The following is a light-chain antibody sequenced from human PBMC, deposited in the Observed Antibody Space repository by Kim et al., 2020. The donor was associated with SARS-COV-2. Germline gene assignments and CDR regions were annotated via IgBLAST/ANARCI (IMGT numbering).Light chain of an antibody. CDR3: QVWDSSNDHWV. Sequence: SYELTQPPSVSVAPGKTAKITCGGDNIGAIRVHWYQQRPGQAPVLVIYYDGDRPSGIPERFSGSNSGNTAALIISRVEAGDEADYYCQVWDSSNDHWVFGGGTQLTVL. CDR1: NIGAIR. CDR2: YDG. J-gene: IGLJ3*02. V-gene: IGLV3-21*04.